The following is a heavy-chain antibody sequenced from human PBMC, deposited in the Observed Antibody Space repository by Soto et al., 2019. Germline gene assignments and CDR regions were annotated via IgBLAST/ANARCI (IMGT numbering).Heavy chain of an antibody. D-gene: IGHD2-15*01. J-gene: IGHJ4*02. CDR2: MFYGGNT. CDR3: ARLGGYCNGDTCHSQYFDY. Sequence: QLQLQESGPGVVKPSETLSLTCTVSGGSISSSSYYWGWVRQPPGKGLEWLASMFYGGNTYYNPSLKSRITISVDASRNQFSRRLASVTATDTAVYFCARLGGYCNGDTCHSQYFDYWGQGSLVTVSS. CDR1: GGSISSSSYY. V-gene: IGHV4-39*01.